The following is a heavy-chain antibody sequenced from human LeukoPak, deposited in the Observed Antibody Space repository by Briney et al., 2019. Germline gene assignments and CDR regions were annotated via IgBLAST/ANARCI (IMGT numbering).Heavy chain of an antibody. D-gene: IGHD5-18*01. CDR3: ARDQYSYGLYYFDY. Sequence: PGGSLRLSCAASGFTFSSYWISWVRQAPGKGLEWVANIKQDGSEKYYVDSVKGRFTISRDNAKNSLYLQMNSLRAEDTAVYYCARDQYSYGLYYFDYWGQGTLVTVSS. CDR1: GFTFSSYW. V-gene: IGHV3-7*01. CDR2: IKQDGSEK. J-gene: IGHJ4*02.